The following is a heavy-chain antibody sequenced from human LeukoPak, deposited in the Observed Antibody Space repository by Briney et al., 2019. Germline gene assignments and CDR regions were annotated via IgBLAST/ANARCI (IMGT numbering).Heavy chain of an antibody. D-gene: IGHD6-19*01. V-gene: IGHV1-2*02. CDR2: INPNSGGT. J-gene: IGHJ4*02. CDR1: GYTFTGYY. CDR3: ARGSSGWYAYFDY. Sequence: ASVKVSCKASGYTFTGYYMHWVRQAPGQGLEWIGWINPNSGGTNYAQKFQGRVTMTRDTSISTAYMELSRLRSDDTAVYYCARGSSGWYAYFDYWGQGTLVTVSS.